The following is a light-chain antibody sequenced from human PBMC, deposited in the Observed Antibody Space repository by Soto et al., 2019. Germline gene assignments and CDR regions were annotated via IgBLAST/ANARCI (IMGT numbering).Light chain of an antibody. V-gene: IGLV2-14*03. J-gene: IGLJ1*01. Sequence: QSALTQPASVSGSPGQSITISCTGTSIDVGGYNYVSWYQQHPGKAPKLMIYDVSNRPSGVSNRFSGSKSGNTASLTISGIQAEDEADYYCSSYTSSSTLIVFGAGTKLTVL. CDR1: SIDVGGYNY. CDR2: DVS. CDR3: SSYTSSSTLIV.